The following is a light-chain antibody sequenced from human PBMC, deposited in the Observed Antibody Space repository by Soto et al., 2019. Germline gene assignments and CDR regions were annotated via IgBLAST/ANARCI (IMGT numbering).Light chain of an antibody. V-gene: IGLV2-14*01. CDR1: SSDIGTYNS. CDR2: DVT. Sequence: QSALTQPASVSGSPGQSITISCTGTSSDIGTYNSVSWYQQHAGKVPKLMIYDVTNRPSGVSDRFSGSKSGNTASLTISRLQAEDEADYYCTSYTPSSTLVFGGGTKLTVL. CDR3: TSYTPSSTLV. J-gene: IGLJ2*01.